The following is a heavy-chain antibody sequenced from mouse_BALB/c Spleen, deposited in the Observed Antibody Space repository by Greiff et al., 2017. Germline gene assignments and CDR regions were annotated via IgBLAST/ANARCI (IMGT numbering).Heavy chain of an antibody. CDR2: ISYSGST. V-gene: IGHV3-8*02. CDR1: GDSITSGY. CDR3: ARYNPDYDEYFDV. J-gene: IGHJ1*01. D-gene: IGHD2-4*01. Sequence: EVKLQESGPSLVKPSQTLSLTCSVTGDSITSGYWNWIRKFPGNKLEYMGYISYSGSTYYNPSLKSRISITRDTSKNQYYLQLNSVTTEDTATYYCARYNPDYDEYFDVWGAGTTVTVSS.